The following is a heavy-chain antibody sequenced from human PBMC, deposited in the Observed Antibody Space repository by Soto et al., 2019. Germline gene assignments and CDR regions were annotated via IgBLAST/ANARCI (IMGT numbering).Heavy chain of an antibody. Sequence: GASVKVSCKASGYTFTTYAIHWVRQAPGERLEWMGWINADSGKTKYSKKFQGRVAITRDTSATTAYMELNNMRSEDTAVYYCARDLWGSYSVFDYWGQGTPVTAPQ. CDR1: GYTFTTYA. V-gene: IGHV1-3*01. D-gene: IGHD3-16*01. CDR2: INADSGKT. J-gene: IGHJ4*02. CDR3: ARDLWGSYSVFDY.